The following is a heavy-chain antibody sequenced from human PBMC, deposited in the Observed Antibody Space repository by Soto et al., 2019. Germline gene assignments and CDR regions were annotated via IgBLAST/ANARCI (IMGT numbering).Heavy chain of an antibody. D-gene: IGHD3-10*01. CDR2: IIPILGIA. Sequence: GASVKVSCKASGGTFSSHTISCVRQAPGQGLEWMGRIIPILGIANYAQKFQGRVTITADKSTSTAYMELSSLRSEDTAVYYCARVLVEKNYGSTRGGMDVWGQGTTVTVSS. V-gene: IGHV1-69*02. J-gene: IGHJ6*02. CDR3: ARVLVEKNYGSTRGGMDV. CDR1: GGTFSSHT.